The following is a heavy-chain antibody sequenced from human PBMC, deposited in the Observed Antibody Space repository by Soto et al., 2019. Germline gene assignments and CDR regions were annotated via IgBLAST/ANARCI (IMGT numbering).Heavy chain of an antibody. V-gene: IGHV1-18*04. J-gene: IGHJ5*02. Sequence: QVQLVQSGAEVKKPGASVKVSCKASGYSLTDYGISWVRQAPGQGLELMGWISGYTGNTNYAQKLQGRVTMTTDTSTNTAYMELRSLRSDDTGVYYCARERDLWFDPWGQGTLVTVAS. CDR1: GYSLTDYG. CDR2: ISGYTGNT. CDR3: ARERDLWFDP.